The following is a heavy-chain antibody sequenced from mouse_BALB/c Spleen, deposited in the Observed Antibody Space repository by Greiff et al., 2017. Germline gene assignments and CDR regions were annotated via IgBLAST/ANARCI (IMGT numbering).Heavy chain of an antibody. D-gene: IGHD2-10*02. CDR3: ARRYGNYWYFDV. Sequence: QVQLQQSGPELVKPGASVKISCKASGYAFSSSWMNWVKQRPGQGLEWIGRIYPGDGDTNYNGKFKGKATLTADKSSSTAYMQLSSLTSVDSAVYFCARRYGNYWYFDVWGAGTTVTVSS. CDR1: GYAFSSSW. J-gene: IGHJ1*01. CDR2: IYPGDGDT. V-gene: IGHV1-82*01.